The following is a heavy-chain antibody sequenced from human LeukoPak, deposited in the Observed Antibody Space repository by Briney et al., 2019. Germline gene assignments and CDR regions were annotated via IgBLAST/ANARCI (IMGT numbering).Heavy chain of an antibody. D-gene: IGHD3-10*01. CDR3: ARWPRGSDAFDI. CDR2: IYHSGST. V-gene: IGHV4-4*02. J-gene: IGHJ3*02. CDR1: GGSISSSNW. Sequence: PSGTLSLTCAVSGGSISSSNWWSWVRQPPGKGLEWIGEIYHSGSTNYNPSLKSRVIISVDKSKNQFSLKLSSVTAADTAMYHCARWPRGSDAFDIWGQGTMVTVSS.